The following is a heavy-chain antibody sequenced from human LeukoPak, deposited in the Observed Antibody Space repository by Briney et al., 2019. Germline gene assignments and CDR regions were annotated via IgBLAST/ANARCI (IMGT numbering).Heavy chain of an antibody. J-gene: IGHJ3*02. Sequence: PGGSLRLSCAASGFTFSSYAMSWVRQAPGKGLEWVSSISGSGDSTYYADSVKGRSTISRDNSKNTLYLQMNSLRAEDAAVYYCAKDSGIAVAGTLRAFDIWGQGTMVTVSS. CDR1: GFTFSSYA. V-gene: IGHV3-23*01. CDR3: AKDSGIAVAGTLRAFDI. CDR2: ISGSGDST. D-gene: IGHD6-19*01.